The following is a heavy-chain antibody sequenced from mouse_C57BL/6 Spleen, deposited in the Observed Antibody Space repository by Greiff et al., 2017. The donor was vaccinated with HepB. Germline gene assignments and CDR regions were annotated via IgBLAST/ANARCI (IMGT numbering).Heavy chain of an antibody. CDR1: GYTFTDYE. D-gene: IGHD2-5*01. V-gene: IGHV1-15*01. CDR2: IDPETGGT. J-gene: IGHJ1*03. Sequence: QVQLKESGAELVRPGASVTLSCKASGYTFTDYEMHWVKQTPVHGLEWIGAIDPETGGTAYNQKFKGKAILTADKSSSTAYMELRSLTSEDSAVYYCTRPVRNSNWYFDVWGTGTTVTVSS. CDR3: TRPVRNSNWYFDV.